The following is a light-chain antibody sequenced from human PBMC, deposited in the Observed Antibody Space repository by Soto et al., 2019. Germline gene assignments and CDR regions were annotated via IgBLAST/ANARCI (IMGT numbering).Light chain of an antibody. Sequence: EIVMTQSPATLSVSPGERATLSCRASQSISSKLAWYQQKGGQAPRLLIYDASTRATGIPARFSGSGSGTEFTLTITSLQSEDFAVYYCQQYNNWPRTFGQGTQVEIK. CDR2: DAS. J-gene: IGKJ1*01. CDR1: QSISSK. V-gene: IGKV3-15*01. CDR3: QQYNNWPRT.